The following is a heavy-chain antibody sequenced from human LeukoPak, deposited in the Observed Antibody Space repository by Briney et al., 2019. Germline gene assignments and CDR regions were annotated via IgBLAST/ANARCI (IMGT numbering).Heavy chain of an antibody. V-gene: IGHV3-74*01. J-gene: IGHJ5*02. CDR2: INSDGSST. D-gene: IGHD2-2*01. Sequence: PGGSLRLSCAASGFTFSSYWMHWVRQAPGEGLVWVSRINSDGSSTSYADSVKGRFTISRDNAKNTLYLQMNSLRAEDTAVYYCARDLRGQYCSSTSCYFLPYNWFDPWGQGTLVTVSS. CDR3: ARDLRGQYCSSTSCYFLPYNWFDP. CDR1: GFTFSSYW.